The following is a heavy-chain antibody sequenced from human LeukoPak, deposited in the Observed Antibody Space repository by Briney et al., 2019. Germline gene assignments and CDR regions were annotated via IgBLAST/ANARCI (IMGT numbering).Heavy chain of an antibody. CDR1: GFSLSTTGMS. D-gene: IGHD2-2*01. Sequence: SGPTLVNPTQTLTLTCTSSGFSLSTTGMSVSWIRQPPGKALEWLARIDWDDDKFYSTSLKTRLTISKDTSRSQVVLTVTDMGPVDTATYYCARIRGTYCVSTSCSFEDFWGQGTLVTVSS. CDR2: IDWDDDK. J-gene: IGHJ4*02. CDR3: ARIRGTYCVSTSCSFEDF. V-gene: IGHV2-70*17.